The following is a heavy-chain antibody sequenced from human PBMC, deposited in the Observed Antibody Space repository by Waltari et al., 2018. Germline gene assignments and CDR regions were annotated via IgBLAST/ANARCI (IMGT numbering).Heavy chain of an antibody. J-gene: IGHJ4*02. V-gene: IGHV3-9*03. D-gene: IGHD4-17*01. CDR1: GFTFDDYA. CDR3: AKARGDYEIDY. Sequence: EVQLVESGGGLVQPGRSMRLSCAASGFTFDDYAMHWVRQAPGKGLEWVSGISWNSGSIGYADSVKGRFTISRDNAKNSLYLQMNSLRAEDMALYYCAKARGDYEIDYWGQGTLVTVSS. CDR2: ISWNSGSI.